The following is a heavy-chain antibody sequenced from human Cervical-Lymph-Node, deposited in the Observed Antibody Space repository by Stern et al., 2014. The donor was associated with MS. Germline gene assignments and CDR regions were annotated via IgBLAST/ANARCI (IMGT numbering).Heavy chain of an antibody. D-gene: IGHD1-14*01. Sequence: EVQLVESGGGLVKPGGSLRLSCAASGFTFSSYSMTWVRQAPGMGLEWVSSISSTSNFIYYADSMKGRFTISRDNAKNSLYLQMNSLRADDAAVYYCARGLSPTTYFDYWGQGTLVAVSS. V-gene: IGHV3-21*01. CDR1: GFTFSSYS. CDR2: ISSTSNFI. J-gene: IGHJ4*02. CDR3: ARGLSPTTYFDY.